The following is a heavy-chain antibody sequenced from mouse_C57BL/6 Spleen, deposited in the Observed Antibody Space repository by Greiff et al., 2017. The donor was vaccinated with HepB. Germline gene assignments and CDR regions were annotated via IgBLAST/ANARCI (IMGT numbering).Heavy chain of an antibody. Sequence: VQLQQSGPELVKPGASVKISCKASGYAFSSSWMNWVKQRPGKGLEWIGRIYPGDGDTNYNGKFKGKATLTADKSSSTAYMQLSSLTSEDSAVYFCARPETAQALYYFDYWGQGTTLTVSS. J-gene: IGHJ2*01. V-gene: IGHV1-82*01. CDR3: ARPETAQALYYFDY. CDR2: IYPGDGDT. CDR1: GYAFSSSW. D-gene: IGHD3-2*02.